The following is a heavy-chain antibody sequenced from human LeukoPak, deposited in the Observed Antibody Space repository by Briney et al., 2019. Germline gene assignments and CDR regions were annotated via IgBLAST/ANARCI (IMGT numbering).Heavy chain of an antibody. Sequence: SETLSLTCAVYGGSFSGYYWSWIRQPPGKGLEWIGYIDYSGYTNYNPSLKSRVTISVDTSKNQFSLKLSSVTAADTAVYYCARGYCSGGSCYSYYYYNYMDVWGKGTTVTVSS. J-gene: IGHJ6*03. CDR2: IDYSGYT. CDR1: GGSFSGYY. D-gene: IGHD2-15*01. CDR3: ARGYCSGGSCYSYYYYNYMDV. V-gene: IGHV4-34*01.